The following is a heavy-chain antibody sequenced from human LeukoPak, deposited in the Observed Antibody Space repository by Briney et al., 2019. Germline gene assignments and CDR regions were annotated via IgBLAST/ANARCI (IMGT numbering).Heavy chain of an antibody. V-gene: IGHV4-30-4*01. CDR3: ARVGAMVRGVILGIFDY. CDR1: GVSITSGEPY. CDR2: IYYSGST. Sequence: PSQTLSLTCTVSGVSITSGEPYWTWIRQPPGKGLEWIGYIYYSGSTYYNPSLKSRVTISVDTSKNQFSLKLSSVTAADTAVYYCARVGAMVRGVILGIFDYWGQGTLVTVSS. J-gene: IGHJ4*02. D-gene: IGHD3-10*01.